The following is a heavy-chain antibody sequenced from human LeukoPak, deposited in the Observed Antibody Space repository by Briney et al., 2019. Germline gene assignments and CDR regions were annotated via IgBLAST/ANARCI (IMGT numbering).Heavy chain of an antibody. J-gene: IGHJ4*02. D-gene: IGHD1-1*01. CDR1: GGSISSFY. Sequence: SETLSLTCTVSGGSISSFYWSWIRQPPGKGLEWIGRIYTSGSTNYNPSLKSRVTMSVDTSKNQFSLKLSSVTAADTAVYYCARGLNWNSMYYFDYWGQGTLVTVSS. CDR2: IYTSGST. CDR3: ARGLNWNSMYYFDY. V-gene: IGHV4-4*07.